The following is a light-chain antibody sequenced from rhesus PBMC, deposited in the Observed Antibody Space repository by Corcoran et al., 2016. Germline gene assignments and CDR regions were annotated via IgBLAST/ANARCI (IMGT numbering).Light chain of an antibody. V-gene: IGKV1-22*01. Sequence: DIQMTQSPSSLSASVGDTVTITCRASQGISSWLAWYQPKPGKAPKLLIYKASSLQSGVPSRFSGSGSGTDFTLTISSLQSEDFATYYCQQYSRRPWTFGQGTKVEIK. CDR1: QGISSW. CDR2: KAS. J-gene: IGKJ1*01. CDR3: QQYSRRPWT.